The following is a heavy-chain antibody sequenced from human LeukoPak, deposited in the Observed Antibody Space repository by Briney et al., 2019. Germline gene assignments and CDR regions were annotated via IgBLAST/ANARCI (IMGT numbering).Heavy chain of an antibody. D-gene: IGHD1-26*01. J-gene: IGHJ6*02. V-gene: IGHV4-34*01. Sequence: KSSETLSLTCAVYGGSFSGYYWSWIRQPPGKGLEWIGEINHSGSTNYNPSLKGRVTISVDTSKNQFSLKLSSVTAADTAVYYCARGVGATGMDVWGQGTTVTVSS. CDR1: GGSFSGYY. CDR2: INHSGST. CDR3: ARGVGATGMDV.